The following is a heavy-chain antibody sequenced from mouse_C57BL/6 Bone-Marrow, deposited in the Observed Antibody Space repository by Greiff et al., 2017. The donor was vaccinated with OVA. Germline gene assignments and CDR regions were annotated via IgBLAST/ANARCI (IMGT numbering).Heavy chain of an antibody. D-gene: IGHD2-2*01. CDR2: IYPGSGNT. Sequence: QVQLQQSGAELVRPGASVKLSCKASGYTFTDYYINWVKQRPGQGLEWIARIYPGSGNTYYNEKIKGKATLTAEKSSSTAYMQLSSLTSEDSAVYFCARKDYGYPWFAYWGQGTLVTVSA. V-gene: IGHV1-76*01. CDR1: GYTFTDYY. CDR3: ARKDYGYPWFAY. J-gene: IGHJ3*01.